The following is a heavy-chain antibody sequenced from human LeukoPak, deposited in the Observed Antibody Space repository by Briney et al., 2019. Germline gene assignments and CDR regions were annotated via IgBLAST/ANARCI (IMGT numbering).Heavy chain of an antibody. CDR1: GGTFSSYA. D-gene: IGHD6-6*01. CDR2: IIPIFGIA. Sequence: SVKVSCKASGGTFSSYAISWVRQAPGQGLEWMGRIIPIFGIANYAQKFQGRVTITADKSTSTAYMELSSLRSEDTAVYYCAREEAARPFDYWGQGTLVTISS. V-gene: IGHV1-69*04. CDR3: AREEAARPFDY. J-gene: IGHJ4*02.